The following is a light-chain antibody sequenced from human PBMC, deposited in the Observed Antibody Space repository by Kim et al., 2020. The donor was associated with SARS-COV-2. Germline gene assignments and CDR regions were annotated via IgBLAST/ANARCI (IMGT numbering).Light chain of an antibody. V-gene: IGKV1-39*01. CDR2: AAS. J-gene: IGKJ3*01. Sequence: DIQMTQSPSSLSASVGDRVTITCRTTQSISSHLNWYQQKPGRAPKLLISAASTLQGGVPSRFSGSGSETDFTLTISSLQPEDFATYFCLQSYITPFTFGPRTKVDI. CDR3: LQSYITPFT. CDR1: QSISSH.